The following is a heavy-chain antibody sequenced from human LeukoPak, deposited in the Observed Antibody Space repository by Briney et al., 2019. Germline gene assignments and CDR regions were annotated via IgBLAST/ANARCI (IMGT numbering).Heavy chain of an antibody. CDR3: ARDRFAIDILTGYGFDH. J-gene: IGHJ4*02. D-gene: IGHD3-9*01. CDR2: INPSGGST. CDR1: GYTFTSYY. V-gene: IGHV1-46*01. Sequence: ASVKVSCKASGYTFTSYYMHWVRQAPGQGLEWMGIINPSGGSTSYAQKFQGRVTMTRDTSTSTVYMELSSLRSEDTAVYYCARDRFAIDILTGYGFDHWGQGTLVTVPS.